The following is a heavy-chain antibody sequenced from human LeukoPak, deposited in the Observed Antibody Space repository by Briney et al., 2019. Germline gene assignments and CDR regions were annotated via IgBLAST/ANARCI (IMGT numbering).Heavy chain of an antibody. Sequence: PSETLSLTCAVYGGSFIGFHWNWIRQPPGKGLEWIGDINHSGSTNYNPSLTSRVTISVDSSKNQFSLNLSSVTAADTAVYYCARSSFAATTIYSYFDYWGRGTLVTVSS. V-gene: IGHV4-34*01. J-gene: IGHJ4*02. D-gene: IGHD6-6*01. CDR2: INHSGST. CDR3: ARSSFAATTIYSYFDY. CDR1: GGSFIGFH.